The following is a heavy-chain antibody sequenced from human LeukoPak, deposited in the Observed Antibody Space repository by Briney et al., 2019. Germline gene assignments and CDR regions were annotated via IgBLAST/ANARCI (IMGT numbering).Heavy chain of an antibody. Sequence: GGSLRLSCTASGFTFGDYAMSWVRQAPGKGLEWVGFIRSKAYGGTTEYAASVKGRFTISRDDSKSIAYLQMNSLKTEDTAVYYCTIISYDILTGWSYFDYWGQGTLVTVSS. CDR3: TIISYDILTGWSYFDY. J-gene: IGHJ4*02. CDR2: IRSKAYGGTT. D-gene: IGHD3-9*01. CDR1: GFTFGDYA. V-gene: IGHV3-49*04.